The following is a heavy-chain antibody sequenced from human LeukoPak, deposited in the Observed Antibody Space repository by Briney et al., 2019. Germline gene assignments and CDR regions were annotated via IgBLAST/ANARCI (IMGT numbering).Heavy chain of an antibody. Sequence: GASVKVSCKASGYTFTSYYMHWVRQAPGQGLEWMGIINPSGGSTSYAQKFQGRVTMTRDTSTSTVCMELSSLRSEDTAVYYCARGLRYFDWLATFDYWGQGILVTVSS. J-gene: IGHJ4*02. D-gene: IGHD3-9*01. V-gene: IGHV1-46*01. CDR3: ARGLRYFDWLATFDY. CDR2: INPSGGST. CDR1: GYTFTSYY.